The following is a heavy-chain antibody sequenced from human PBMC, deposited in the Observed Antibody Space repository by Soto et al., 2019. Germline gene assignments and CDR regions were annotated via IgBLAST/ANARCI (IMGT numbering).Heavy chain of an antibody. Sequence: QVQLQQWGAGLLKPSETLSLTCAVYGGSFSGYYWSWIRQPPGKGLEWIGEINHSGSTNYNPSLTSRVTISVDTSKNQFSLKLSSVTAADTAVYYCARGVAAAGFDYYYYYYMDVWGKGTTVTVSS. CDR2: INHSGST. CDR3: ARGVAAAGFDYYYYYYMDV. D-gene: IGHD6-13*01. V-gene: IGHV4-34*01. CDR1: GGSFSGYY. J-gene: IGHJ6*03.